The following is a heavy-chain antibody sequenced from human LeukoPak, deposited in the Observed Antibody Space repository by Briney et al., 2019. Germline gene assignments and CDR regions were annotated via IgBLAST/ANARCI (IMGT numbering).Heavy chain of an antibody. Sequence: PSETLSLTCTVSGYSISSGYYWVWIRQTPGKGLEWIGSIYRSGSTNYNPSLKSRVTISVDTSKNQFSLKVNSVTAADTALYYCARGDCSSTICYSPMDVWGKGTTVTISS. CDR1: GYSISSGYY. CDR3: ARGDCSSTICYSPMDV. D-gene: IGHD2-2*01. V-gene: IGHV4-38-2*02. J-gene: IGHJ6*03. CDR2: IYRSGST.